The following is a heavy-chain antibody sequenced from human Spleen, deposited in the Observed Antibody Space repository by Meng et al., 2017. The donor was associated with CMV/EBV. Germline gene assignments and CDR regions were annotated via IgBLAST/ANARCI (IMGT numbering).Heavy chain of an antibody. V-gene: IGHV3-74*01. CDR3: ARDRLYCSSYSCHRPYYYYAMDV. Sequence: GESLKISCAASGFTFSSHWMHWVRQVPGKGLVWVSRTNNDGSSATYADSVKGRFAMSRDNAKNTLYLQMNSLRAEDTAVYYCARDRLYCSSYSCHRPYYYYAMDVWGQGTTVTVSS. CDR1: GFTFSSHW. D-gene: IGHD2-2*01. J-gene: IGHJ6*02. CDR2: TNNDGSSA.